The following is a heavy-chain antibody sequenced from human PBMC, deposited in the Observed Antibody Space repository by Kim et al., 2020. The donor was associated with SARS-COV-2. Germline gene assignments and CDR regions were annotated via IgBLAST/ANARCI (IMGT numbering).Heavy chain of an antibody. Sequence: KYYADSGKGRYTLSRDNAKNSLYLQMNSLRAEDTAVYYCARDLISAGPEGWGQGTLVTVSS. J-gene: IGHJ4*02. CDR2: K. CDR3: ARDLISAGPEG. V-gene: IGHV3-48*04. D-gene: IGHD6-13*01.